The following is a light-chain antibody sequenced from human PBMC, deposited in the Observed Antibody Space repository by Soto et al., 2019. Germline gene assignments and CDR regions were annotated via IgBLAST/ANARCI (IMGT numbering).Light chain of an antibody. CDR1: QCISRW. J-gene: IGKJ1*01. V-gene: IGKV1-5*01. CDR2: DAS. Sequence: DIQMTQSPSTLSASVGDRVTITCRASQCISRWLAWYQQKPGKAPKLLIYDASTLESGVPSRFSGSGSRTEFTLGISSLQPDDFGTYYCLQYDFYRTFGQGTRVEIK. CDR3: LQYDFYRT.